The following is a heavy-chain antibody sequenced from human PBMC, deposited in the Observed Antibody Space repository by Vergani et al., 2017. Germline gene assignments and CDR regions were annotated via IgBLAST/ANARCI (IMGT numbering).Heavy chain of an antibody. CDR3: ARVNYYDILSPYLFDY. V-gene: IGHV3-53*01. CDR2: IYSGGST. CDR1: GFTVSSNY. Sequence: EVQLVESGGGLIQPGGSLRLSCAASGFTVSSNYMSWVRQAPGKGLEWVSVIYSGGSTYYADSVKGRFTISRDNSKNTLYLQMNSLRAEDTAVYYCARVNYYDILSPYLFDYWGQGTLVTVSS. J-gene: IGHJ4*02. D-gene: IGHD3-22*01.